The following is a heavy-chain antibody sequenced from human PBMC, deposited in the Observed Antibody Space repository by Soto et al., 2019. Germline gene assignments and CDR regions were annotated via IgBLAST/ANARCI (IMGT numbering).Heavy chain of an antibody. CDR3: ARVTTVTTCIYYYYGMDV. CDR2: IKQDGSEK. CDR1: GFTFSSYW. Sequence: GGSLRLSCAASGFTFSSYWMSWVRQAPGKGLEWVANIKQDGSEKYYVDSVKGRFTISRDNAKNSLYLQMNSLRAEDTAVYYCARVTTVTTCIYYYYGMDVWGQGTTVTVSS. V-gene: IGHV3-7*03. J-gene: IGHJ6*02. D-gene: IGHD4-4*01.